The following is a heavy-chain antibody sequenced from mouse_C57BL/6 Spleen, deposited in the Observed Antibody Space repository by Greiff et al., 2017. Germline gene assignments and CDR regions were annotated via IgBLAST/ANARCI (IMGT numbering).Heavy chain of an antibody. CDR1: GYAFSSSW. CDR2: IYPGDGDT. D-gene: IGHD2-3*01. V-gene: IGHV1-82*01. CDR3: ARHDGYAMDY. Sequence: QVQLKESGPELVKPGASVKISCKASGYAFSSSWMNWVKQRPGKGLEWIGRIYPGDGDTNYNGKFKGKATLTADKSSSTAYMQLSSLTSEDSAVYFCARHDGYAMDYWGQGTSVTVSS. J-gene: IGHJ4*01.